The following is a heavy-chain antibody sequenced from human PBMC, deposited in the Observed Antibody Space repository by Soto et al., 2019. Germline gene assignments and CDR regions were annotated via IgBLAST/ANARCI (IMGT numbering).Heavy chain of an antibody. D-gene: IGHD3-22*01. CDR2: FDPEDGET. V-gene: IGHV1-24*01. J-gene: IGHJ4*02. Sequence: ASVKVSCKVSGYTLTELSMHWVRQAPGKGLEWMGGFDPEDGETIYAQKFQDRVTMTEDTSTDTAYMELSSLRSEDTAVYYCATARTLYYYDSSGYSDYWGQGTLVTVSS. CDR1: GYTLTELS. CDR3: ATARTLYYYDSSGYSDY.